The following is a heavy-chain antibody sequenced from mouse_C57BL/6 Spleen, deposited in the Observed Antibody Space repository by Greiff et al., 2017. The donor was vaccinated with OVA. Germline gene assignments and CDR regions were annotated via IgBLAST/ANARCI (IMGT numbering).Heavy chain of an antibody. D-gene: IGHD1-1*01. CDR1: GYAFSSSW. J-gene: IGHJ4*01. CDR2: IYPGDGDT. V-gene: IGHV1-82*01. CDR3: ASTTVVATEAMDY. Sequence: QVQLQQSGPELVKPGASVKISCKASGYAFSSSWMNWVKQRPGQGLEWIGRIYPGDGDTNYNGKFKGKATLTADKSSSTAYMQLSSLTSEYAAVYFCASTTVVATEAMDYWGQGTSVTVSS.